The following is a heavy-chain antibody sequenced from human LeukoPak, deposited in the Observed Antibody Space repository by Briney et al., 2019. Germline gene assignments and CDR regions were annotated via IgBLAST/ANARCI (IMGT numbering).Heavy chain of an antibody. CDR1: GGSISSYY. V-gene: IGHV4-59*08. CDR3: ARPQTIFGVVEAFDI. D-gene: IGHD3-3*01. J-gene: IGHJ3*02. CDR2: IYYSGST. Sequence: SETLSLTCTVSGGSISSYYWSWIRQPPGKGLEWIGYIYYSGSTNYNPSLKSRVTISVDTSKNQFSLKLSSVTAADTAVYYCARPQTIFGVVEAFDIWGQGTMVTVSS.